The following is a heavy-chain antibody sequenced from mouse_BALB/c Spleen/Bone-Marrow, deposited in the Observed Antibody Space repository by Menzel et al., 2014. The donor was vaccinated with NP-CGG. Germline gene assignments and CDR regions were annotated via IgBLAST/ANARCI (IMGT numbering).Heavy chain of an antibody. D-gene: IGHD4-1*01. J-gene: IGHJ1*01. Sequence: EVQLVESGGGLVQPGGSRKLSCAASGFTFSSFGMHWVRQAPEKGLEWVAYISSGSTAIFYADTVKGRFTIPRDNPKNTLFLQMTSLRSEDTAMYYCTRGGNWDDFDVWGAGTTATVSS. CDR3: TRGGNWDDFDV. CDR2: ISSGSTAI. V-gene: IGHV5-17*02. CDR1: GFTFSSFG.